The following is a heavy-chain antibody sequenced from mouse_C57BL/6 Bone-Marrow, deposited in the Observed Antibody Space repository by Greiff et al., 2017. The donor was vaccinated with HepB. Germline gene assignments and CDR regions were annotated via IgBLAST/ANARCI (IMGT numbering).Heavy chain of an antibody. CDR1: GYTFTSYW. CDR3: AIDIMTTVVAEAMDY. J-gene: IGHJ4*01. D-gene: IGHD1-1*01. Sequence: VQLQQPGAELVKPGASVKVSCKASGYTFTSYWMHWVKQRPGQGLEWIGRIHPSDSDTNYNQKFKGKATLTVDKSSSTAYMQLSSLTSEDSAVYSCAIDIMTTVVAEAMDYWGQGTSVTVSS. CDR2: IHPSDSDT. V-gene: IGHV1-74*01.